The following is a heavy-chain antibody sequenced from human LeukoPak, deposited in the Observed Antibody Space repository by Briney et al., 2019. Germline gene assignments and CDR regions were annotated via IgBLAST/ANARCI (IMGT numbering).Heavy chain of an antibody. Sequence: SETLSLTCTVSGGSISRNNYYWGWIRQPPGKGLEWIGSIYYSGNTYYNPSLKSRVTISVDTSKNQFPLKVNSVTAADTAMYYCARRTVVTPFSDFWGQGTLVTVSS. V-gene: IGHV4-39*01. J-gene: IGHJ4*02. CDR1: GGSISRNNYY. CDR2: IYYSGNT. D-gene: IGHD4-23*01. CDR3: ARRTVVTPFSDF.